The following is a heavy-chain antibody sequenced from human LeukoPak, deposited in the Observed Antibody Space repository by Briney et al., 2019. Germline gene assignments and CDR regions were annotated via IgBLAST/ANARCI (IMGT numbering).Heavy chain of an antibody. D-gene: IGHD1-26*01. CDR3: ARDGVWVGATVDY. CDR1: GFTFSTYY. V-gene: IGHV3-74*01. J-gene: IGHJ4*02. Sequence: GGSLRLSCAASGFTFSTYYMHWVRQAPGKGLEWVSRITSDGSSTYFADSVKGRFTISRDNAKNTLYLQMNSLRAEDTAVHYCARDGVWVGATVDYWGQGTLVTVSP. CDR2: ITSDGSST.